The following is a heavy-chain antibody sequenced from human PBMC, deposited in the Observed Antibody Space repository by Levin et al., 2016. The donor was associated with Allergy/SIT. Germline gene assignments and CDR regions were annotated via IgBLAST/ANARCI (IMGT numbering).Heavy chain of an antibody. CDR3: ARAGPYCSGGSCYYIFDY. D-gene: IGHD2-15*01. Sequence: GGSLRLSCAASGFTFSDYYMSWIRQAPGKGLEWVSSISSSSYIYYADSVKGRFTISRDNAKNSLYLQMNSLRAEDTAVYYCARAGPYCSGGSCYYIFDYWGQGTLVTVSS. CDR1: GFTFSDYY. J-gene: IGHJ4*02. CDR2: ISSSSYI. V-gene: IGHV3-69-1*01.